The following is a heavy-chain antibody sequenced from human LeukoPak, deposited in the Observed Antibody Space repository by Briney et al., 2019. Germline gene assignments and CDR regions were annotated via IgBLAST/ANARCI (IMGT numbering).Heavy chain of an antibody. D-gene: IGHD3-10*01. V-gene: IGHV3-21*01. CDR2: ISSSSRYI. CDR3: ARGLRGSGPLDY. J-gene: IGHJ4*02. Sequence: PGGSLRLSCAASGFTFSSYSMNWVRQAPGKGLEGVSSISSSSRYIYYADSVKGRFTISRGNAKNSLYLQMNTLRAEDACVFQCARGLRGSGPLDYWGQGTLVTVSS. CDR1: GFTFSSYS.